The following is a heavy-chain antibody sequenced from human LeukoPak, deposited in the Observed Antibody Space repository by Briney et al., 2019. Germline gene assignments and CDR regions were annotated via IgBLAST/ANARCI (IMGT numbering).Heavy chain of an antibody. CDR1: GLIFRSYW. V-gene: IGHV3-7*01. Sequence: GGSLRLSCAVSGLIFRSYWMSWVRQAPGKGLEWVANINRDGSEKYFVDSVKGRFTISRDNAKNSLHLQMNTLRAEDTAVYYCARERDGRFFDYWGQGTLVTVSS. J-gene: IGHJ4*02. CDR2: INRDGSEK. D-gene: IGHD5-24*01. CDR3: ARERDGRFFDY.